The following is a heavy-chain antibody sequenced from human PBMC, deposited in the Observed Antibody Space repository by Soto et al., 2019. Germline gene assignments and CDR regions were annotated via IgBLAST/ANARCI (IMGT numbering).Heavy chain of an antibody. CDR3: SPMKRSSVPAADAAVYYCPHGGGGI. D-gene: IGHD5-18*01. Sequence: QVQLQESGPGLVKPSQTLSLTCTVSGGSISSGDYYWSWIRHPPGKGLEWIGYIYYSGSTYYNPCTLGFGYIFSRGRTSFTPPLRTRFSMAGDTLNNHSPMKRSSVPAADAAVYYCPHGGGGIWGKGTMVTVSS. V-gene: IGHV4-30-4*01. J-gene: IGHJ3*02. CDR2: IYYSGST. CDR1: GGSISSGDYY.